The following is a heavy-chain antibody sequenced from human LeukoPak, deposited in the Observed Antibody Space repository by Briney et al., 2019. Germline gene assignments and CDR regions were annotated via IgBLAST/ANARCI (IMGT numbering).Heavy chain of an antibody. D-gene: IGHD2-21*02. CDR3: ARAYCGGDCYLDYFDY. V-gene: IGHV1-2*02. CDR2: INPNSGGT. J-gene: IGHJ4*02. Sequence: ASVKVSCKASGYTFTGYYIHWVRQAPGQGLEWMGWINPNSGGTNYAQKFQGRVTMTRDTSISTAYMELSRLRSDDTAVYYCARAYCGGDCYLDYFDYWGQGTLVTVSS. CDR1: GYTFTGYY.